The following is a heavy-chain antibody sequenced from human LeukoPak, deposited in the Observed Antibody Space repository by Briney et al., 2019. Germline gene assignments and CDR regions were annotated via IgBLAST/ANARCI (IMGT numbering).Heavy chain of an antibody. CDR1: GYTFTSYY. CDR3: ARSITIVRGAHGTHFDY. CDR2: INPSGGST. D-gene: IGHD3-10*01. V-gene: IGHV1-46*01. Sequence: ASVKVSCKASGYTFTSYYMHWVRQAPGQGLEWMGIINPSGGSTSYAQKFQGRVTMTRDTSTSTVYMELSSLRSEDTAVYYCARSITIVRGAHGTHFDYWGQGTLVTVSS. J-gene: IGHJ4*02.